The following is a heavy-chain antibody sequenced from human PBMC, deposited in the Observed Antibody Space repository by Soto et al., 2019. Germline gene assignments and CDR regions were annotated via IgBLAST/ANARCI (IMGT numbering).Heavy chain of an antibody. D-gene: IGHD2-2*01. CDR1: GFTVTSNY. CDR3: ARKPPGAIQWWAYGMDV. V-gene: IGHV3-53*02. J-gene: IGHJ6*02. CDR2: TFSGGTT. Sequence: EVQLVETGGGLIQPGGSLRLSCAASGFTVTSNYMIWVRQPPGKGLEWVSTTFSGGTTNYADSVKGRFTISRDNSKNTLYLQMNNLRVEDTAVYYCARKPPGAIQWWAYGMDVWGQGTTVSVSS.